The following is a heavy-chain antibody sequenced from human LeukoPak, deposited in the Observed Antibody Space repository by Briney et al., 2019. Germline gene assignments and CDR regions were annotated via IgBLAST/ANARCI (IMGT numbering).Heavy chain of an antibody. V-gene: IGHV3-7*01. CDR1: GFTFGSYW. CDR3: ARVPYDTTGYSWFGLDY. Sequence: PGGSLRLPCTASGFTFGSYWMTWVRQAPGKGLEWVANIKQDGSEKHYVDSVKGRFTISRDNAKNSLYLQMNSLRAEDTAVYYCARVPYDTTGYSWFGLDYWGQGTLVTVSS. D-gene: IGHD3-22*01. J-gene: IGHJ4*02. CDR2: IKQDGSEK.